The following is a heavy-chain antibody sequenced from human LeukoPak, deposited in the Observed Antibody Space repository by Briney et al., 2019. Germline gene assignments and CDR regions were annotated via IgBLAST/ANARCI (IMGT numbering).Heavy chain of an antibody. CDR1: GFTFSSYE. D-gene: IGHD5-18*01. V-gene: IGHV3-48*03. Sequence: GGSLRLSCAASGFTFSSYEMNWVRQAPGKGLEWVSYISSSAGTTYYADSVKGRFTISRDNAKNSLYLQMNSLRAEDTAVYFCARQQQQLWYDWGQGTLVTVSS. J-gene: IGHJ4*02. CDR2: ISSSAGTT. CDR3: ARQQQQLWYD.